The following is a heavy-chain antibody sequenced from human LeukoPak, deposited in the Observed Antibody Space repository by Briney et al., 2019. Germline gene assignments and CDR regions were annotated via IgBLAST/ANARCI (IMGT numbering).Heavy chain of an antibody. CDR1: GYSFSTHW. V-gene: IGHV1-46*01. CDR2: INPSGGFT. J-gene: IGHJ5*02. Sequence: ASVKVSCKASGYSFSTHWMHWVRQAPGQGLEWMGIINPSGGFTSYARKLQGRVTVTRDMSTSTVYMELSNLRSEVTAVYYCARDQSGEWELLSGWWFDPWGQGTLVTVSS. CDR3: ARDQSGEWELLSGWWFDP. D-gene: IGHD1-26*01.